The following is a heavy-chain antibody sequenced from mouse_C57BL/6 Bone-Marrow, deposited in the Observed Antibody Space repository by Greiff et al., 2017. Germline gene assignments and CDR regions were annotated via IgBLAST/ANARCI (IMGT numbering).Heavy chain of an antibody. J-gene: IGHJ2*01. CDR1: GFNIKDDY. CDR3: TTWGTTVVAPYYFYY. V-gene: IGHV14-4*01. D-gene: IGHD1-1*01. CDR2: IDPENGDT. Sequence: EVQLQQSGAELVRPGASVKLSCTASGFNIKDDYMHWVKQRPEQGLEWIGWIDPENGDTEYASKFQGKATITADTSSNTAYLQISSLTSEATAGYYCTTWGTTVVAPYYFYYWGQGTTLPVSS.